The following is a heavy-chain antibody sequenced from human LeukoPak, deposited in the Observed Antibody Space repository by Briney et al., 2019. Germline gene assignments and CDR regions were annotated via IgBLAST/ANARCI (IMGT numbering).Heavy chain of an antibody. V-gene: IGHV3-30*01. D-gene: IGHD3-10*01. CDR1: GFAFSRYS. CDR3: AGGEGARFDY. Sequence: GGSLRLSCGGSGFAFSRYSMHWVRQAPGKGLQWVAVISYDGSIKYYADSVKGRFTISRDNSKNTLYVQMDTLRAEDTAVYYCAGGEGARFDYWGPGTLVTVSS. CDR2: ISYDGSIK. J-gene: IGHJ4*02.